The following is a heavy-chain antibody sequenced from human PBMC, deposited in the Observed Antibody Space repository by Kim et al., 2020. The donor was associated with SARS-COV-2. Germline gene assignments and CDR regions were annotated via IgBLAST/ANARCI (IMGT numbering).Heavy chain of an antibody. Sequence: GGSLRLSCAASGFTVSSNYMSWVRQAPGKGLEWVSVIYSGGSTYYADSVKGRFTISRHNSKNTLYLQMNSLRAEDTAVYYCARGDCSGGSCYRGQGMDVWGQGTTVTVSS. V-gene: IGHV3-53*04. CDR2: IYSGGST. CDR3: ARGDCSGGSCYRGQGMDV. D-gene: IGHD2-15*01. J-gene: IGHJ6*02. CDR1: GFTVSSNY.